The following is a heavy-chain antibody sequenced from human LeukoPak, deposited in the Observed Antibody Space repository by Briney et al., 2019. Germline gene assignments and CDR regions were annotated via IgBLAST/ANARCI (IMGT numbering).Heavy chain of an antibody. CDR3: ARGRVVATGPLDY. D-gene: IGHD5-12*01. Sequence: AAVKVSCKASGGTFSSYAISWVRQAPGQGLEWMGGIIPIFGTANYAQKFQGRVTITTDESTSTAYMELSSLRSEDTAVYYCARGRVVATGPLDYWGQGTLVTVSS. V-gene: IGHV1-69*05. CDR2: IIPIFGTA. J-gene: IGHJ4*02. CDR1: GGTFSSYA.